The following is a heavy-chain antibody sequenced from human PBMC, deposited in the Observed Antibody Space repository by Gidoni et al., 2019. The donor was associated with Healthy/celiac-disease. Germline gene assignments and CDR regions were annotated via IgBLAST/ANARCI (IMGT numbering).Heavy chain of an antibody. CDR2: SYHSGST. Sequence: QLQLQESGSGLVKPSQTLSLTCPVLGGSITCGGYSRSWIRQPPGKGLEWIGYSYHSGSTDYNPSLKSRVTIAVDRSKNQFSLKLSSVTAADTAVYYCARAGTVPPREHYLDYWGQGTLVTVSS. J-gene: IGHJ4*02. V-gene: IGHV4-30-2*01. CDR3: ARAGTVPPREHYLDY. D-gene: IGHD4-17*01. CDR1: GGSITCGGYS.